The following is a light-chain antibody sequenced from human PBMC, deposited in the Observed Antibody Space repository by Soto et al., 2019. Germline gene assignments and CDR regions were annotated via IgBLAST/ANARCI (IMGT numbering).Light chain of an antibody. Sequence: QSALTQPASVSGSPGQSITISCTGTSRDIGNFNHVSWYQQHPGKVPKLMIYDVSYRPSGVSNRFSGSKSGNTASLTISGLQADDEADYYCTSYTNTAIPYVFGTGTKVTVL. CDR2: DVS. CDR1: SRDIGNFNH. CDR3: TSYTNTAIPYV. J-gene: IGLJ1*01. V-gene: IGLV2-14*03.